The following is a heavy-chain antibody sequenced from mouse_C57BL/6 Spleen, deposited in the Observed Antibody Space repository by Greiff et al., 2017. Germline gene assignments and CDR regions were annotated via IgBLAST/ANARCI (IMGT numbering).Heavy chain of an antibody. CDR2: IYPGDGDT. D-gene: IGHD4-1*01. CDR3: AREAKLGHYWYFDV. Sequence: QVQLQQSGAELVKPGASVKISCKASGYAFSSYWLNWVKQRPGKGLEWIGQIYPGDGDTNYNGKFKGKATLTADKSSSTAYMQLSSLTSEDSAVYFCAREAKLGHYWYFDVWGTGTTVTVSS. V-gene: IGHV1-80*01. CDR1: GYAFSSYW. J-gene: IGHJ1*03.